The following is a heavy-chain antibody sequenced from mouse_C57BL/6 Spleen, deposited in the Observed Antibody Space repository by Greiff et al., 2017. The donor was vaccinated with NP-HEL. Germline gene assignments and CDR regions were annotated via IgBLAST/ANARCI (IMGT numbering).Heavy chain of an antibody. CDR2: IYTGDGDT. D-gene: IGHD1-1*01. J-gene: IGHJ3*01. CDR3: ARWGTTVPAWFAY. V-gene: IGHV1-80*01. CDR1: GYAFSSYW. Sequence: QLQQSGAELVKPGASVKISCKASGYAFSSYWMNWVKQRPGKGLEWIGQIYTGDGDTNYNGKFKGKATLTADKSSSTAYMQLSSLTSEDSAVYFCARWGTTVPAWFAYWGQGTLVTVSA.